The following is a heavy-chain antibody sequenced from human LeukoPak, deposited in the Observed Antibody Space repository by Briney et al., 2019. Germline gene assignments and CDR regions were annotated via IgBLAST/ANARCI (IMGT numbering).Heavy chain of an antibody. D-gene: IGHD2/OR15-2a*01. V-gene: IGHV1-3*01. CDR1: GGTFSSYA. J-gene: IGHJ4*02. CDR2: INAGNGNT. Sequence: ASVKVSCKASGGTFSSYAISWVRQAPGQRLEWMGWINAGNGNTKYSQKFQGRVTITRDTSGSTAYMELSSLRSEDTAVYYCARDSFYGDFDYWGQGTLVTVSS. CDR3: ARDSFYGDFDY.